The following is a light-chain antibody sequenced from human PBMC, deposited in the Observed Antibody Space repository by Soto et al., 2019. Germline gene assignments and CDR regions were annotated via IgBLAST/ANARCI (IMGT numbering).Light chain of an antibody. CDR3: QQHSNWSWT. CDR1: QSVSSY. CDR2: DAS. J-gene: IGKJ1*01. V-gene: IGKV3-11*01. Sequence: EIVFTPSPATLSLSPGARATLSGRASQSVSSYLAWYQQKPGQAPRLLIYDASNRATGIPARFSGSGSGTDFTLTISSLQTEDFAVYDCQQHSNWSWTFGQGTKVDIK.